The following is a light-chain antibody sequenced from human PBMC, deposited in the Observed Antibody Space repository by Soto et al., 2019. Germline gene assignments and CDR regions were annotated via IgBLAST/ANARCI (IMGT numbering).Light chain of an antibody. V-gene: IGLV2-8*01. CDR1: NSDVGSYNF. CDR3: SSYAGTNTRYL. Sequence: QSVLTQPPSASGSPGQSVTISCTGANSDVGSYNFVSWYQQHPGRAPKLLIYEVSKRPSGVPDRFSGSKSGNMASLTVSGLQAEEEADYYCSSYAGTNTRYLFGSGTKVTVL. J-gene: IGLJ1*01. CDR2: EVS.